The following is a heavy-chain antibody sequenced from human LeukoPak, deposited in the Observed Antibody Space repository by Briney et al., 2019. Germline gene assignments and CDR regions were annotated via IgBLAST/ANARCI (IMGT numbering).Heavy chain of an antibody. J-gene: IGHJ6*02. CDR2: ISYDGSNK. CDR3: ARGYSSGWLHYYYYGMDV. V-gene: IGHV3-30*04. CDR1: GFTFSSYA. Sequence: PGGSLRLSCAASGFTFSSYAMHWVRQAPGKGLEWVAVISYDGSNKYYADSVKGRFTISRDNSKNTLYLQMNSLRAEDTAVYYCARGYSSGWLHYYYYGMDVWGQGTTVTVSS. D-gene: IGHD6-19*01.